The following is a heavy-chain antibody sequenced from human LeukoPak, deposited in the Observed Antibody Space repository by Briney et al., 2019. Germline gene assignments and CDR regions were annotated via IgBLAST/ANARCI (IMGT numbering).Heavy chain of an antibody. CDR1: GGSISSSSYY. D-gene: IGHD7-27*01. Sequence: SETLSLTCTVSGGSISSSSYYWGWIRQPPGKGLEWIGSIYYSGSTYYDPSLKSRVTISVDTSKNQFSLKLSSVTAADTAVYYCARQIPTWGHYFDYWGQGTLVTVSS. J-gene: IGHJ4*02. CDR2: IYYSGST. V-gene: IGHV4-39*01. CDR3: ARQIPTWGHYFDY.